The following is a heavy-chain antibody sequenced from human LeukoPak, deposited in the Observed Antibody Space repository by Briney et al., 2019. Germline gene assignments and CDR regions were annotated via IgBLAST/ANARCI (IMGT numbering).Heavy chain of an antibody. CDR2: IRYDGSNK. CDR1: GFTFSSYG. CDR3: AKPPQRGYSYLY. V-gene: IGHV3-30*02. D-gene: IGHD5-18*01. Sequence: GRSLRLSCAASGFTFSSYGMHWVRQAPGKGLEWVAFIRYDGSNKYYADSVKGRFTISRDNSKNTLYLQMNSLRAEDTAVYYCAKPPQRGYSYLYWGQGTLVTVSS. J-gene: IGHJ4*02.